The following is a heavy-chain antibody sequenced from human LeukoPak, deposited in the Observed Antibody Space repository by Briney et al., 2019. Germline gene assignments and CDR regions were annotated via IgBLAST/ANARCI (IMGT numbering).Heavy chain of an antibody. J-gene: IGHJ4*02. CDR3: ARDFTSDYDILTGYSPYYFDY. V-gene: IGHV3-11*05. CDR2: ISSSSRYT. CDR1: GFTFSDYY. Sequence: PGGSLRLSCAASGFTFSDYYMSWIRQAPGKGLEWVSYISSSSRYTNYADSVKGRFTISRDNAKNSLYLQINSLRAEDTAVYYCARDFTSDYDILTGYSPYYFDYWGQGTLVTVSS. D-gene: IGHD3-9*01.